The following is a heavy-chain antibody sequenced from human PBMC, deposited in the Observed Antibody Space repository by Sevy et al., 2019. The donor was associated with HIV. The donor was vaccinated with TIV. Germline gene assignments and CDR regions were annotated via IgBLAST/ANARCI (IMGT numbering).Heavy chain of an antibody. CDR3: ARRGQQLVGGAFDI. CDR1: GFTFSSYG. Sequence: GGYLRLSCAASGFTFSSYGMHWVRQAPGKGLEWVAFIRYDGSNKYYADSVKGRFTISRDNSKNTLYLQMNSLRAEDTAVYYCARRGQQLVGGAFDIWGQGTMVIVSS. CDR2: IRYDGSNK. V-gene: IGHV3-30*02. J-gene: IGHJ3*02. D-gene: IGHD6-13*01.